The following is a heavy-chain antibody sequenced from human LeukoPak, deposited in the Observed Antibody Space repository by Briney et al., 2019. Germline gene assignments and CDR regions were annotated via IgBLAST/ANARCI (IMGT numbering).Heavy chain of an antibody. J-gene: IGHJ4*02. CDR3: ASARIGRGLDY. CDR2: IKQDGSEK. CDR1: GFTFSSYS. D-gene: IGHD2-15*01. Sequence: TGGSLRLCCAASGFTFSSYSMNWVRQAPGKGLEWVANIKQDGSEKYYVDSVKGRFTISRDNAKNSLYLQMNSLRAEDTAVYYCASARIGRGLDYWGQGTLVTVSS. V-gene: IGHV3-7*01.